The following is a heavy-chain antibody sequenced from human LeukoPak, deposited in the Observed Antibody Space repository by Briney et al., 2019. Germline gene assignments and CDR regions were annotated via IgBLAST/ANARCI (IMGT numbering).Heavy chain of an antibody. CDR1: GFTLSSYA. D-gene: IGHD3-22*01. Sequence: GGSLRLSCAASGFTLSSYAMSWVRQAPGKGLEWVSAISGSGGSTYYADSVKGRFTISRDNSKNTLYLQMNSLRAEDTAVYYCAKRHPTYYYDSSGYQFDYWGQGTLVTVSS. V-gene: IGHV3-23*01. CDR3: AKRHPTYYYDSSGYQFDY. J-gene: IGHJ4*02. CDR2: ISGSGGST.